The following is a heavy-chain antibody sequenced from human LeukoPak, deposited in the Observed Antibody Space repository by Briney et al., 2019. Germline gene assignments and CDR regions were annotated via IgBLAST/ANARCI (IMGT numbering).Heavy chain of an antibody. CDR3: AHTIFGVVSTTYFDY. Sequence: GGSLRLSCAASGFTFSSYAMSWVRQAPGKGLEWVSAISGSGGSTYYADSVKGRFTISRDNSKNTLYLQMNSLRAEDTAVYYCAHTIFGVVSTTYFDYWGQGTLVTVSS. CDR2: ISGSGGST. D-gene: IGHD3-3*01. J-gene: IGHJ4*02. CDR1: GFTFSSYA. V-gene: IGHV3-23*01.